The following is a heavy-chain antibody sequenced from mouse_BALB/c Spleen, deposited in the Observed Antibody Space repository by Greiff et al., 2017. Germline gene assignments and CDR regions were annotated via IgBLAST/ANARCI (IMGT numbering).Heavy chain of an antibody. CDR2: IWTGGGT. Sequence: VQVVESGPGLVAPSQSLSITCTVSGFSLTSYDISWIRQPPGKGLEWLGVIWTGGGTNYNSAFMSRLSISKDNSKSQVFLKMNSLQTDDTAIYYCVRGGGNYEGFAYWGQGTLVTVSA. D-gene: IGHD2-1*01. CDR1: GFSLTSYD. V-gene: IGHV2-9-2*01. J-gene: IGHJ3*01. CDR3: VRGGGNYEGFAY.